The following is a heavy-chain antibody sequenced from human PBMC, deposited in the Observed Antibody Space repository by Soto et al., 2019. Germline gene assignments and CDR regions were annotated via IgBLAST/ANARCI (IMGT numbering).Heavy chain of an antibody. V-gene: IGHV3-15*07. CDR1: GFTFSNAW. Sequence: GGSLRLSCAASGFTFSNAWMNWVRQAPGKGLEWVGRIKSKTDGGTTDYAAPVKGRFTISRDDSKNTLYLQMNSLKTEDTAVYYCTTGYLDGFWSGYYYGMDVWGQGTTVTVSS. CDR3: TTGYLDGFWSGYYYGMDV. D-gene: IGHD3-3*01. CDR2: IKSKTDGGTT. J-gene: IGHJ6*02.